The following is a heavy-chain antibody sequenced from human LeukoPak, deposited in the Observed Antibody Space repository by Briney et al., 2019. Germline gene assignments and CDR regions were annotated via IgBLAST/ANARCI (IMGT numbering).Heavy chain of an antibody. V-gene: IGHV3-23*01. CDR3: AKGRIAGAPNVDYFDY. D-gene: IGHD1-26*01. Sequence: GGSLRLSCAASGVTLSSYAVSGVRQAPGKGLDWVSAIGGSGATTSYADSVQGRFPLSRDNSKNPLYLQMTSLRAEDTAVYYCAKGRIAGAPNVDYFDYWGQGTLVTVSS. CDR2: IGGSGATT. J-gene: IGHJ4*02. CDR1: GVTLSSYA.